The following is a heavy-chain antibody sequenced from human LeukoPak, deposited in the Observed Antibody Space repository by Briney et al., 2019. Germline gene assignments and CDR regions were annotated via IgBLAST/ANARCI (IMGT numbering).Heavy chain of an antibody. CDR3: ARGNARFYDVLTGYSH. CDR2: INHSGST. J-gene: IGHJ4*02. D-gene: IGHD3-9*01. V-gene: IGHV4-34*01. Sequence: SETLSLTCAVYGGSFSGYYWSWIRQPPGKGLEWIGEINHSGSTNYNPSLKSRVTISVDTSKNLFSLKLSSVTAADTVVYYCARGNARFYDVLTGYSHWGQGTLVTVSS. CDR1: GGSFSGYY.